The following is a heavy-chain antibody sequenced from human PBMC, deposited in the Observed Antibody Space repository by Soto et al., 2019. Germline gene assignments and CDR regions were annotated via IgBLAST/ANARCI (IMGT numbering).Heavy chain of an antibody. V-gene: IGHV3-30-3*01. Sequence: QVQLVESGGGVVQPGRSLRLSCAASGFTFSSYAMHWVRQAPGKGLEWVAVISYDGSNKYYADSVKGRFTISRDNSKNTLYLQMSSLRAEDTAVYYCARDLNDVAVAGTYYYYGMDVWGHGTTVTVSS. D-gene: IGHD6-19*01. CDR2: ISYDGSNK. J-gene: IGHJ6*02. CDR1: GFTFSSYA. CDR3: ARDLNDVAVAGTYYYYGMDV.